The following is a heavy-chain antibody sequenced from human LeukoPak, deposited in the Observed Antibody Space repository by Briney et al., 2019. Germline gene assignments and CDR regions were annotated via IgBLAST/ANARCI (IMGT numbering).Heavy chain of an antibody. CDR1: GVTFSTYS. CDR2: ISGSSIYI. CDR3: ARDPPYSDSSGYYYDY. Sequence: PGGSLRLSCAASGVTFSTYSMNWVRQAPGKGLEWVSSISGSSIYIYYAESVKGRFTISRDNAKNSLYLQMNSLRAEDTAVYYCARDPPYSDSSGYYYDYRGQGTLVTVFS. J-gene: IGHJ4*02. D-gene: IGHD3-22*01. V-gene: IGHV3-21*01.